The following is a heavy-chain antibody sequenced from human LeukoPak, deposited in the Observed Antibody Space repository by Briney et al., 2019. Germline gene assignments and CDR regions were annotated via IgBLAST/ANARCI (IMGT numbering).Heavy chain of an antibody. D-gene: IGHD6-13*01. CDR3: AREAGYSSSWLYYYYGMDV. CDR1: GFTFSSYA. Sequence: GGSLRLSCAASGFTFSSYAMSWVRQAPGKGLEWVSSISSSSSYIYYADSVKGRFTISRDNAKNSLYLQMNSLRAEDTAVYYCAREAGYSSSWLYYYYGMDVWGQGTTVTVSS. CDR2: ISSSSSYI. J-gene: IGHJ6*02. V-gene: IGHV3-21*01.